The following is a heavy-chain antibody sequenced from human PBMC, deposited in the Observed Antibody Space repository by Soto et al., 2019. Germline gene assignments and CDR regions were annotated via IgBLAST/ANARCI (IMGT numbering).Heavy chain of an antibody. CDR1: GGTFSSYA. Sequence: ASVKVSCKASGGTFSSYAISWVRQAPGQGLEWMGGIIPIFGTANYAQKFQGRVTITADESTSTAYMELSSLRSEDTAVYYCARGRQQLANVYYGMDVWGQGTTVTVSS. CDR3: ARGRQQLANVYYGMDV. V-gene: IGHV1-69*13. CDR2: IIPIFGTA. D-gene: IGHD6-13*01. J-gene: IGHJ6*02.